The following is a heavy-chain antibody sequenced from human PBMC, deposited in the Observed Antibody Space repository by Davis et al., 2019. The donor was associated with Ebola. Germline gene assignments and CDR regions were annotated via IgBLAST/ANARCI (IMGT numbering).Heavy chain of an antibody. CDR3: VKFSENGGDDVYGMDV. V-gene: IGHV3-9*01. D-gene: IGHD4-23*01. CDR1: GFTLDDYA. J-gene: IGHJ6*02. CDR2: IRWNSGSI. Sequence: SLKISCEASGFTLDDYAMHWVRQAPGKGLEWVSVIRWNSGSIGYADSVKGRFTISRDNAKNSLYLQMNSLRAEDTALYYCVKFSENGGDDVYGMDVWGQGTTVTVSS.